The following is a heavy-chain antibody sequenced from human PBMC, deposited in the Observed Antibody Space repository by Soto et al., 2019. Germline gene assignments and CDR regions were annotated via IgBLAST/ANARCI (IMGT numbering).Heavy chain of an antibody. V-gene: IGHV4-59*01. CDR2: IYYSGST. CDR1: GGSISSYY. Sequence: SETLSLTCTVSGGSISSYYWSWIRQPPGKGLEWIGYIYYSGSTNYNPSLKSRVTISVDTSKNQFSLKLSSVTAADTAVYYCAREAGEYDYYFDYWGQGTLVTVSS. D-gene: IGHD3-10*01. J-gene: IGHJ4*02. CDR3: AREAGEYDYYFDY.